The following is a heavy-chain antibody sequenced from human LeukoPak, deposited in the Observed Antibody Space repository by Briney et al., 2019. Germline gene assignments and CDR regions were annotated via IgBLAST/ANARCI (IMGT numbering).Heavy chain of an antibody. Sequence: SETLSLTCTVSGGSISSYYWSWIRQPPGKGLEWVGYIYYSGSTNYNPSLKSRVTISVDTSKNQFSLKLSSVTAADTAVYYCARNRGAGTTGVWFDPWGQGTLVTVSS. CDR1: GGSISSYY. V-gene: IGHV4-59*01. D-gene: IGHD1-1*01. J-gene: IGHJ5*02. CDR3: ARNRGAGTTGVWFDP. CDR2: IYYSGST.